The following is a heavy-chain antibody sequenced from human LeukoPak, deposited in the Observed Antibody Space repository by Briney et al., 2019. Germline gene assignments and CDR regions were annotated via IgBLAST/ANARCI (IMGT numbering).Heavy chain of an antibody. Sequence: SESLSLTCTVSGASLSSSSYYWGRIRHPPGKGLEWIGSIYYSGSTYYNPSLKCRVTISVDTSKNPFSLTLCSLTAADTAVYYCARRFREGYNPTLCWYFDLWGRGTLVTVSS. CDR1: GASLSSSSYY. D-gene: IGHD5-24*01. CDR3: ARRFREGYNPTLCWYFDL. J-gene: IGHJ2*01. CDR2: IYYSGST. V-gene: IGHV4-39*01.